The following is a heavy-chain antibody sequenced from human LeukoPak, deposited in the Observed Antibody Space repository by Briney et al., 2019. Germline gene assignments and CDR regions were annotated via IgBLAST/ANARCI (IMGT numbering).Heavy chain of an antibody. Sequence: GASVKVSCKASGYTFTRYDINWVRQATGQGLEWMGWVNLISGNTGYAQKFQGRVTITRDTSINTAYMELSSLRSEDTGVYYCARVDGSPDSWGQGTLVTVSS. D-gene: IGHD2-15*01. CDR3: ARVDGSPDS. CDR2: VNLISGNT. CDR1: GYTFTRYD. J-gene: IGHJ4*02. V-gene: IGHV1-8*03.